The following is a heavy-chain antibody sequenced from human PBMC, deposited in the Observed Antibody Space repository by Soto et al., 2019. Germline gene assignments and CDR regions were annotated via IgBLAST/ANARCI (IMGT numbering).Heavy chain of an antibody. CDR3: ARDKYCSGGSCRKNWFDP. J-gene: IGHJ5*02. D-gene: IGHD2-15*01. CDR1: GASISTGGYS. Sequence: SETLSLTCIVSGASISTGGYSWSWIRQPPGKGLEWLAYIYDDGSANYNPSLKSRATISLDMSKNPFSLKLTSVTAADTAVYYCARDKYCSGGSCRKNWFDPWGQGTLVTVSS. CDR2: IYDDGSA. V-gene: IGHV4-61*08.